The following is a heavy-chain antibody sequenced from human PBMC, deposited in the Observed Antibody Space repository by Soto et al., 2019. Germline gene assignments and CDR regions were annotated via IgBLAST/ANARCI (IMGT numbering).Heavy chain of an antibody. D-gene: IGHD2-8*02. CDR2: IYYSGST. V-gene: IGHV4-59*01. J-gene: IGHJ5*02. Sequence: PSETLSLTCTVSGGSISSYYWSWIRQPPGKGLEWIGYIYYSGSTNYNPSLKSRVTISVDTSKNQFSLKLSSVTAADTAVYYCARAYWWFVPWGQGTLVTVSS. CDR3: ARAYWWFVP. CDR1: GGSISSYY.